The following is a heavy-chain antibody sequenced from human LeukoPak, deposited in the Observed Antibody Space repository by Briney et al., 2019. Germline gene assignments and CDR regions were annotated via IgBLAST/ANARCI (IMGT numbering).Heavy chain of an antibody. Sequence: GGSLRLSCAASGFTFSSYSMNWVRQAPGKGLEWVSSISSSSSYIYYADSVKGRFTISRDNAKYSLYLQMNSLRAEDTAVYYCARDAPSSGWYYFDYWGQGTLVTVSS. J-gene: IGHJ4*02. V-gene: IGHV3-21*01. CDR2: ISSSSSYI. D-gene: IGHD6-19*01. CDR3: ARDAPSSGWYYFDY. CDR1: GFTFSSYS.